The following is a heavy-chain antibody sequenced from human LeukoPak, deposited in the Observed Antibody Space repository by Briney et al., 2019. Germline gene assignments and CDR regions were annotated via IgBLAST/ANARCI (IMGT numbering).Heavy chain of an antibody. CDR1: RFTVSSNC. J-gene: IGHJ4*02. D-gene: IGHD3-16*02. CDR3: ARAGDNVWGSHRYTQLDY. CDR2: IYSGGST. V-gene: IGHV3-53*01. Sequence: GRSLRLSCAASRFTVSSNCLTWVSQAPGKGIDCVSVIYSGGSTYYADSVKGRFTISRDNSKNTLYLQMNSLRAEDTAVYYCARAGDNVWGSHRYTQLDYWGQGTLVTVSS.